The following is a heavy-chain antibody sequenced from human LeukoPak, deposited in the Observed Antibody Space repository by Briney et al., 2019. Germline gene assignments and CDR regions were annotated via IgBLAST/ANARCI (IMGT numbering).Heavy chain of an antibody. Sequence: GGSLRLSCTASGFTFRDHYMSWIRQAPGKGLEGVAYISSDSFSIHYADSVKGRFTISRDNAKKSVYLQMNSLRVEDTAVYYCARAGAAAGNDYWGQGTPVTVSS. J-gene: IGHJ4*02. V-gene: IGHV3-11*01. CDR1: GFTFRDHY. CDR3: ARAGAAAGNDY. CDR2: ISSDSFSI. D-gene: IGHD6-13*01.